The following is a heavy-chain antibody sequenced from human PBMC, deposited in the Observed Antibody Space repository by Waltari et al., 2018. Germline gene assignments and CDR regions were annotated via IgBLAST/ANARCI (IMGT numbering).Heavy chain of an antibody. CDR1: GYTFSTYD. V-gene: IGHV1-8*01. CDR3: ARRRGSYLANWFDT. Sequence: QVQLVQSGAEVKRPGASVKVACKASGYTFSTYDISWVRQAPGQGREWMGWMSPNSGKSGYAQRFQSRVTLTRNSSISTAYMELSSLRSDDTAVYYCARRRGSYLANWFDTWGQGTLVTVSS. D-gene: IGHD1-26*01. CDR2: MSPNSGKS. J-gene: IGHJ5*02.